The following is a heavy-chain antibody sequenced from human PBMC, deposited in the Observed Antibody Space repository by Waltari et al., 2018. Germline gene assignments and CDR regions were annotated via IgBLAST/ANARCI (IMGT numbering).Heavy chain of an antibody. D-gene: IGHD6-19*01. CDR3: ARRRSGWYQRGGNWFDP. V-gene: IGHV4-39*01. J-gene: IGHJ5*02. CDR1: GGSISSRRSS. CDR2: IYYSGST. Sequence: QLQLQESGPGLVQPSATPSLTCTVSGGSISSRRSSWVWIRQPPGKGLEWIGSIYYSGSTYYNPSLKSRVTISVDTSKNQFSLKLSSVTAADTAVYYCARRRSGWYQRGGNWFDPWGQGTLVTVSS.